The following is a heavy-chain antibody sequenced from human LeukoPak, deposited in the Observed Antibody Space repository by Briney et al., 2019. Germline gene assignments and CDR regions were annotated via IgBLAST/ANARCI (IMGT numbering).Heavy chain of an antibody. CDR3: AGYTGPDAFDI. V-gene: IGHV4-59*01. CDR1: GGSISSYY. CDR2: IYYSGST. Sequence: SETLSLTCTVSGGSISSYYWSWIRQPPGKGLEWIGYIYYSGSTNYNPSLKSRVTISVDTSKNQFSLKLSSVTAADTAAYYCAGYTGPDAFDIWGQGTMVTVSS. D-gene: IGHD1-1*01. J-gene: IGHJ3*02.